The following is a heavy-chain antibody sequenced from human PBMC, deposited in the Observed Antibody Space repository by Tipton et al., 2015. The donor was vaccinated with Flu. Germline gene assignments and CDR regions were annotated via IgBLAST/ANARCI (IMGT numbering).Heavy chain of an antibody. CDR1: GGTFSSYA. D-gene: IGHD2-15*01. V-gene: IGHV1-69*01. J-gene: IGHJ6*03. CDR2: IIPIFGTA. Sequence: QSGAEVKKPGSSVKVSCKASGGTFSSYAISWVRQAPGQGLEWMGGIIPIFGTANYAQKFQGRVTITADESTSTAYMELSSLRSEDTAVYYCARGGAWCSGGSCYSGPYYYYYYMDVWGKGTTVTVSS. CDR3: ARGGAWCSGGSCYSGPYYYYYYMDV.